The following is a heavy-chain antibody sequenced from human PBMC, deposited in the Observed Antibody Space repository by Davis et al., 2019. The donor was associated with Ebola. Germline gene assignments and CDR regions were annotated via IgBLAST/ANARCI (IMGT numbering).Heavy chain of an antibody. Sequence: PSESLSLTCAISGDSVAGGTGGWNWIRQSPSRGLEWLGRTYYSSKWYTGYAESVKSRINISPDTSKNQFSLQLNSVTPEDTAVYYCVRGWGRSGLDVWGQGTTVTVSS. CDR2: TYYSSKWYT. J-gene: IGHJ6*02. D-gene: IGHD3-16*01. V-gene: IGHV6-1*01. CDR1: GDSVAGGTGG. CDR3: VRGWGRSGLDV.